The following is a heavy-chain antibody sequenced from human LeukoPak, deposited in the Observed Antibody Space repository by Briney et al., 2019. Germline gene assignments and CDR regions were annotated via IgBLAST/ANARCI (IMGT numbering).Heavy chain of an antibody. CDR3: ARLDSIFGVVTQG. Sequence: TSETLSLTCTVSGGSISSSSYYWGWIRQPPGKGLEWIGSIYYSGSTYYNPSLKSRVTISVDTSKNQFSLKLSSVTAADTAVYYCARLDSIFGVVTQGWGQGTLVTVSS. J-gene: IGHJ4*02. CDR2: IYYSGST. D-gene: IGHD3-3*01. V-gene: IGHV4-39*01. CDR1: GGSISSSSYY.